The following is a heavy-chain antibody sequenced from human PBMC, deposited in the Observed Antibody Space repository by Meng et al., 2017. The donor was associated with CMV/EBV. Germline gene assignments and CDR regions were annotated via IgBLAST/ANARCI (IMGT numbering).Heavy chain of an antibody. CDR2: ISSSSSYI. CDR3: AREGEAYCGGDCSS. CDR1: GFTFSSYS. V-gene: IGHV3-21*01. Sequence: GKSLKISCAASGFTFSSYSMNWVRQAPGKGLEWVSSISSSSSYIYYADSVKGRFTISRDNAKNSLYLQMNSLRAEDTAVYYCAREGEAYCGGDCSSWGQGTLVTVSS. D-gene: IGHD2-21*01. J-gene: IGHJ4*02.